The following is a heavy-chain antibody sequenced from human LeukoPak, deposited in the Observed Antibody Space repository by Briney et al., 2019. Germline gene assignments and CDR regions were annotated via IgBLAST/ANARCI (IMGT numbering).Heavy chain of an antibody. J-gene: IGHJ1*01. CDR3: TTDSPYYAASY. CDR2: IDPADDET. Sequence: ASVKISCRSSGDTFTDYYIHWVQQAPGKGLKWMGRIDPADDETLYAEEFQGRVFFTADSSTDTAYMEFPSLTSEDTAVYYCTTDSPYYAASYWGHGTQVTV. V-gene: IGHV1-69-2*01. CDR1: GDTFTDYY. D-gene: IGHD3-3*01.